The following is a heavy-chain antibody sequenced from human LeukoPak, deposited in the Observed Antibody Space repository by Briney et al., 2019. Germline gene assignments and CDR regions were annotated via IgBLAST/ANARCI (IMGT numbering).Heavy chain of an antibody. CDR2: INHSGST. J-gene: IGHJ5*02. Sequence: PSETLSLTCAAYGGSFSGYYWSWIRQPPGKGLEWIGEINHSGSTNYNPSLKSRVTISVDTSKNQFSLKLSSVTAADTAVYYCARLFLGGYSYGRRKLNWFDPWGQGTLVTVSS. D-gene: IGHD5-18*01. CDR1: GGSFSGYY. V-gene: IGHV4-34*01. CDR3: ARLFLGGYSYGRRKLNWFDP.